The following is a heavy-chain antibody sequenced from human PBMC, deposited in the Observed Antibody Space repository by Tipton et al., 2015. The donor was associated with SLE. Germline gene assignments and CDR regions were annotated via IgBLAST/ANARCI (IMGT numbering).Heavy chain of an antibody. Sequence: GLVKPSQTLSLTCTVSGGSISSGDYYWSWIRQPPGKGLEWIGYVYYSGSTNYNPSLKSRVTISVDTSKNQFSLKLSSVTAADTAVYFCARVRGRRHSGSELLFDYWGQGTLVTVSS. V-gene: IGHV4-61*08. CDR1: GGSISSGDYY. J-gene: IGHJ4*02. CDR2: VYYSGST. D-gene: IGHD1-26*01. CDR3: ARVRGRRHSGSELLFDY.